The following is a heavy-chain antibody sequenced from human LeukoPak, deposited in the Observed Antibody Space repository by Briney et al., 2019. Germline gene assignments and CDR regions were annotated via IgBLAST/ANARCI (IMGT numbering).Heavy chain of an antibody. CDR3: TTGGSTAGN. CDR2: IRKTVDGGTA. V-gene: IGHV3-15*01. Sequence: GSLRLSCAASGFTFSSYAMRWVRQAPGKGLQWVGRIRKTVDGGTADYAAPVQGRFSISRDDSKETLYLQMNSLKTEDTAVYYCTTGGSTAGNWGQGTLVTVSS. D-gene: IGHD1-14*01. CDR1: GFTFSSYA. J-gene: IGHJ4*02.